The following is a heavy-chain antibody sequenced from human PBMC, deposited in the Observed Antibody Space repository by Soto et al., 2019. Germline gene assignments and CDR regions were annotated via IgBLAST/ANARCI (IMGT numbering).Heavy chain of an antibody. CDR3: ARDHMVRGEDY. V-gene: IGHV4-34*01. D-gene: IGHD3-10*01. Sequence: QVQLQQWGAGLLKPSETLSLTCAVYGGSFSGYYWSWIRQPPGKGLEWIGEINHSGSTNYNPSLTSRVTISVDKAKHQFSLELASVTAADTAVYYCARDHMVRGEDYWRQGSLVTVSS. CDR1: GGSFSGYY. CDR2: INHSGST. J-gene: IGHJ4*02.